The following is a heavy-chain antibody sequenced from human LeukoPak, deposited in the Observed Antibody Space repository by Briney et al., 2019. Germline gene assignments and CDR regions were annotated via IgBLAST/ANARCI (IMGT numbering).Heavy chain of an antibody. CDR3: AKLGQWLTQEYFQH. V-gene: IGHV3-23*01. J-gene: IGHJ1*01. CDR2: IGGSGGST. CDR1: GLTFSSYA. D-gene: IGHD6-19*01. Sequence: GRSLRLSCAASGLTFSSYAMSWVRQAPGKGLEWVSVIGGSGGSTYYADSVKGRFTISRDNSKNTLYLQMNSLRAEDTAVYYCAKLGQWLTQEYFQHWGQGTLVTVSS.